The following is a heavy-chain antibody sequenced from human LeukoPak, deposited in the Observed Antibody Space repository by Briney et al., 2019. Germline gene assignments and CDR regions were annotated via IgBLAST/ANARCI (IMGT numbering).Heavy chain of an antibody. J-gene: IGHJ4*02. CDR1: GGSISSSSYY. V-gene: IGHV4-39*01. CDR3: ARLASGWGADY. Sequence: SETLSLTCTVSGGSISSSSYYWGWIRQPPGTGLEWIGSIYYSGSTYYNPSLKSRVTISVDTSKNQFSLKLSSVTAADTAVYYCARLASGWGADYWGQGTLVTVSS. D-gene: IGHD6-19*01. CDR2: IYYSGST.